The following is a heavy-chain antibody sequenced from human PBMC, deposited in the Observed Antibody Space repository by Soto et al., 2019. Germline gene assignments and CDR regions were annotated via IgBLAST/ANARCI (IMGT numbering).Heavy chain of an antibody. D-gene: IGHD3-22*01. CDR1: GGSITPYY. J-gene: IGHJ4*02. CDR3: ARLGGYYQALDS. Sequence: QVQLQESGPGLVRPSETLSLTCNVSGGSITPYYWSWIRQPPGKGLEWIGYIYFAGTTTSYPSLKRRVTLSVDTSETQFTLKLTSAAAADTAVYYCARLGGYYQALDSWGQGTLVTVSS. V-gene: IGHV4-59*08. CDR2: IYFAGTT.